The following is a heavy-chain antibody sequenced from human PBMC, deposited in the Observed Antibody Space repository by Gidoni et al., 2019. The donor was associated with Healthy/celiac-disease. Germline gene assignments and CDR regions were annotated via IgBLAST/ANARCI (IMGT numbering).Heavy chain of an antibody. CDR1: GGSISSYY. CDR2: IYTSGST. Sequence: QVQLQESGPGLVKPSETLSLPCTVSGGSISSYYWSWIRQPAGKGLEWIGRIYTSGSTNYNPSLKSRVTMSVDTSKNQFSLKLSSVTAADTAVYYCARGPTMVQGRDWFDPWGQGTLVTVSS. CDR3: ARGPTMVQGRDWFDP. V-gene: IGHV4-4*07. J-gene: IGHJ5*02. D-gene: IGHD3-10*01.